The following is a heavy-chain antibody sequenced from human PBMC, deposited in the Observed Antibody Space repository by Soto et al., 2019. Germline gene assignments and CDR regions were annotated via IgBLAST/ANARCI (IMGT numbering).Heavy chain of an antibody. Sequence: GGSLRLSCAASVFTFSSYAMSWVRQAPGKGLEWVSAISGSGGSTYYADSVKGRFTISRDNSKNTLYLQMNSLRAEDTAVYYCAKGYCSGGSCYTPGAFDIWGQGTMVTVSS. V-gene: IGHV3-23*01. CDR1: VFTFSSYA. D-gene: IGHD2-15*01. J-gene: IGHJ3*02. CDR2: ISGSGGST. CDR3: AKGYCSGGSCYTPGAFDI.